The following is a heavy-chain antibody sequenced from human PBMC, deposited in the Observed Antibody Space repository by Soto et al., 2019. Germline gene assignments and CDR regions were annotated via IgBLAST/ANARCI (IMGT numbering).Heavy chain of an antibody. CDR3: AREYTYGSNFFDC. CDR1: GGSISSAAYY. D-gene: IGHD5-18*01. V-gene: IGHV4-31*03. J-gene: IGHJ4*02. CDR2: ISHSGSN. Sequence: QVQLQESGPGLVKPSQTLSLTCTVSGGSISSAAYYWSWIRQHPGKGLEWIGYISHSGSNYYNPSLQTRIIVSVDTSKTQCSLSLTSVTAADTAVYYCAREYTYGSNFFDCWGQGALVTVSS.